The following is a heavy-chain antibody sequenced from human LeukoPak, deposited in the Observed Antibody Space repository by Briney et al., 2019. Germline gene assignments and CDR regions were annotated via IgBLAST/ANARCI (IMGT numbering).Heavy chain of an antibody. Sequence: SETLSLTCAVFGGSMNINDYYWAWIRQPPGKGLEWIGSIYYTGTTYYNPSLNYQVTISVDTSKNQFSLRLPSVTAADTAVYYCARDSIRVQTGTTPWGRGTLVTVSS. D-gene: IGHD1-1*01. V-gene: IGHV4-39*07. J-gene: IGHJ5*02. CDR1: GGSMNINDYY. CDR2: IYYTGTT. CDR3: ARDSIRVQTGTTP.